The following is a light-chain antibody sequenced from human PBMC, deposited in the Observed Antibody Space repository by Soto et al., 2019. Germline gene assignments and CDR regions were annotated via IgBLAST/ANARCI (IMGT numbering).Light chain of an antibody. CDR3: QHYNSYSEA. Sequence: IQMTQYPSTLSVSVGDRVTITCRASQTISSWLAWYQQKPGKAPKLLIYKVSNRDSGVPDRFSGSGSGTEFTLTISSLQPDDFATYYCQHYNSYSEAFGQGTKV. CDR2: KVS. CDR1: QTISSW. J-gene: IGKJ1*01. V-gene: IGKV1-5*03.